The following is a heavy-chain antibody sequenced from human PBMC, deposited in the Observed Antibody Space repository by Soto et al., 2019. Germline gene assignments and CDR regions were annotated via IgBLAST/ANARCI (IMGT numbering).Heavy chain of an antibody. Sequence: QVQLVQSGAEVKKPGSSVKVSCKVSGGTFSSYAINWLRQAPGQGFEWMGVIIPITETPNNAEKFQGRVTITAEKSTTTVYMELSSLTFDDTAVYFCARGNKGPGHYGPGSQGWYGPWGQGTLVTVSS. CDR2: IIPITETP. V-gene: IGHV1-69*06. J-gene: IGHJ5*02. CDR3: ARGNKGPGHYGPGSQGWYGP. CDR1: GGTFSSYA. D-gene: IGHD3-10*01.